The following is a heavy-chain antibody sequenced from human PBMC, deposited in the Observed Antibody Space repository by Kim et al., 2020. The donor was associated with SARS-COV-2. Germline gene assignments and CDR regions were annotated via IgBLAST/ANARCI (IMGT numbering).Heavy chain of an antibody. CDR2: IYSHGSA. Sequence: GGSLRLSCAVSGLTVGDNFMSWVRQAPGKGLEWVSLIYSHGSAHYADSVKGRFTISRDSTKNTVDLQMNSLRVEDTAVYYCARDPSAVGAPTPWGQGTPVTVSS. J-gene: IGHJ5*02. V-gene: IGHV3-53*01. CDR1: GLTVGDNF. D-gene: IGHD1-26*01. CDR3: ARDPSAVGAPTP.